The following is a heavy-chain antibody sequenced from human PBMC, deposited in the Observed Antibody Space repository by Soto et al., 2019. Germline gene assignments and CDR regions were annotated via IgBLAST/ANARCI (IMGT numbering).Heavy chain of an antibody. CDR3: ARGVPLPHYDPFYFMDV. V-gene: IGHV4-59*13. D-gene: IGHD3-16*01. J-gene: IGHJ6*03. CDR1: GGSISSYY. Sequence: PSETLSLTCTVSGGSISSYYWSWIRQPPGKGLEWIGYIYYSGSTNYNPSLKSRVTVSVDTSENQFSLKLTSLTAADTAVYYCARGVPLPHYDPFYFMDVWGEGTTVTVSS. CDR2: IYYSGST.